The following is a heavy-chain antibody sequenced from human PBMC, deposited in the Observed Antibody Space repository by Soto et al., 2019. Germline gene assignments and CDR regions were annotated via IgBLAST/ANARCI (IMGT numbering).Heavy chain of an antibody. CDR1: GFTFSSYS. CDR2: ISSSSSYI. J-gene: IGHJ4*02. Sequence: PGGSLRLSCAASGFTFSSYSMNWVRQAPGKGLEWVSSISSSSSYIYYADYVKGRFTVSRDNAKNTLYLQMNSLRAEDTALYYCARDTDGLHYWGQGTMVTVSS. CDR3: ARDTDGLHY. V-gene: IGHV3-21*01.